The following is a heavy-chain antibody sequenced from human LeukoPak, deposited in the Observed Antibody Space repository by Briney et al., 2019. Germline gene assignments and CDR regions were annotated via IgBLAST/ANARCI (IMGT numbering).Heavy chain of an antibody. CDR2: ISSSSSYT. V-gene: IGHV3-21*01. Sequence: GGSLRLSCAASGFTFSSYSMNWVRQAPGKGLEWVSSISSSSSYTYYADSVKGRFTISRDNAKNSLYLQMNSLRAEDTAVYYCAWFWSGYLRFDPWGQGTLVAVSS. CDR3: AWFWSGYLRFDP. CDR1: GFTFSSYS. J-gene: IGHJ5*02. D-gene: IGHD3-3*01.